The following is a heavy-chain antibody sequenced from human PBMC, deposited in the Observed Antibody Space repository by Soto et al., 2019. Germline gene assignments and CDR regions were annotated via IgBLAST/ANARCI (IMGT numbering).Heavy chain of an antibody. CDR1: GGTFSSYA. D-gene: IGHD6-13*01. V-gene: IGHV1-69*01. CDR2: IIPIFGTA. J-gene: IGHJ6*02. CDR3: AREMGSIIGKLYYGMDV. Sequence: QVQLVQSGAEVKKPGSSVKVSCKASGGTFSSYAISWVRQAPGQGLEWMGGIIPIFGTANYAQKFQGRVTITADESTSTAYMELSSLRSEDTAVYYCAREMGSIIGKLYYGMDVWGQGTTVTVSS.